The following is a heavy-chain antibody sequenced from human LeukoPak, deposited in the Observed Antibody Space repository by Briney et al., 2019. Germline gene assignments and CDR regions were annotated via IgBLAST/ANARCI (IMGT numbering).Heavy chain of an antibody. CDR2: IRYDGSNK. D-gene: IGHD4-23*01. CDR3: ARGAHKRDDYGGFFDY. J-gene: IGHJ4*02. V-gene: IGHV3-30*02. CDR1: GFTFSSYG. Sequence: GGSLRLSCAASGFTFSSYGMHWVRQAPGKGLEWVAFIRYDGSNKYYADSVKGRFTISRDNSKNTLYLQMNSLRAEDTAVYYCARGAHKRDDYGGFFDYWGQGTLVTVSS.